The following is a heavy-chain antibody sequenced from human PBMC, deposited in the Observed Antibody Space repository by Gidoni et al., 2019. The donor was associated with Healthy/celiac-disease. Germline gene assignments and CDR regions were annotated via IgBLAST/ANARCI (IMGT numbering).Heavy chain of an antibody. CDR1: VGSISSSSYY. Sequence: QLQLQESGPGLVKPSETLSLTCTVSVGSISSSSYYWGGIRQPPGKGLEWIGRIYYSGSTYYTPSLKSRVTISVDTSKNQFSMKLSSVTAADTAVYYCATHLATDYYYGMDVWGQGTTVTVSS. V-gene: IGHV4-39*01. CDR3: ATHLATDYYYGMDV. D-gene: IGHD3-3*02. CDR2: IYYSGST. J-gene: IGHJ6*02.